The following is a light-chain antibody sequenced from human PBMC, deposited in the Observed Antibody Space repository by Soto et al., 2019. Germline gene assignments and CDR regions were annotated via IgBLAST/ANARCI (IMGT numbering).Light chain of an antibody. J-gene: IGKJ4*01. CDR2: GAS. CDR1: QSVSSN. V-gene: IGKV3-15*01. Sequence: EIVMTQSPATLSVSPGERATLSCRASQSVSSNLSWYQQKPGQAPRLLIYGASTRVTGIPAKFSGSGSGTEFTLTISRLQSEDFAVYYCQQYNNSPPKFGGGTKVEIK. CDR3: QQYNNSPPK.